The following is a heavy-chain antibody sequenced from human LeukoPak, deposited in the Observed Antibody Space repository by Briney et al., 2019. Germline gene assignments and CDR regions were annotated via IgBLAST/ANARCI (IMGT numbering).Heavy chain of an antibody. CDR3: ARHSAMDV. D-gene: IGHD3-10*01. Sequence: PSETLSLTCTVSGGSISSYYWSWIRQPAGKGLEWIGRIFASGSTNSSPSLKSRVTMSVDTSKNQFSLNLSSVTAADTAVYYCARHSAMDVWGKGTTVTVSS. V-gene: IGHV4-4*07. CDR1: GGSISSYY. J-gene: IGHJ6*04. CDR2: IFASGST.